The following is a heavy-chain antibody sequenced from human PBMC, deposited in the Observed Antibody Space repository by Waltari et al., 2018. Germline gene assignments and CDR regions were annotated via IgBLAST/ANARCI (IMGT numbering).Heavy chain of an antibody. CDR1: GGSISSSSYY. CDR3: ARVPYDFWSGYYKGNDAFDI. V-gene: IGHV4-39*07. Sequence: QLQLQESGPGLVKPSETLSLTCTVSGGSISSSSYYWGWIRQPPGKGLEWIGSIYYSGSTYYNPSLKSRVTISVDTSKNQFSLKLSSVTAADTAVYYCARVPYDFWSGYYKGNDAFDIWGQGTMVTVSS. D-gene: IGHD3-3*01. J-gene: IGHJ3*02. CDR2: IYYSGST.